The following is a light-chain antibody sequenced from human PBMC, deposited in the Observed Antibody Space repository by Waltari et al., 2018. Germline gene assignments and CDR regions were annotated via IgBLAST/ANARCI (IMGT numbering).Light chain of an antibody. V-gene: IGKV4-1*01. J-gene: IGKJ3*01. CDR3: QQYYSTIFT. CDR2: WAS. Sequence: DIVVTQSPASLSVSLAERATINCTSSQSVLYRSSKKNFLAWYQQKPGQPPKLLIYWASTRESGVPDRFSGSGSGTDFTLTISSLQAEDVAVYYCQQYYSTIFTFGPGTKVDIK. CDR1: QSVLYRSSKKNF.